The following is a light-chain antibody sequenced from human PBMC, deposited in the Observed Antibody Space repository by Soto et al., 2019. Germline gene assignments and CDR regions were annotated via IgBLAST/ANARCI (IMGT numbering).Light chain of an antibody. CDR3: QQYGRLPLS. CDR2: GAS. Sequence: EILLTQSPGTLSLSPGDRATLSCRASQSLTSSFLAWYQQKPGQTPMLLIYGASIRATDIPDRFSGSGSGTDFTLTISRLEPEDFAVYFCQQYGRLPLSFGGGTKVEIK. J-gene: IGKJ4*01. CDR1: QSLTSSF. V-gene: IGKV3-20*01.